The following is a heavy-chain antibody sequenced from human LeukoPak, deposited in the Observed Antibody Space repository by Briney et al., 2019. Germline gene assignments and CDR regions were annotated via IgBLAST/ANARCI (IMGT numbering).Heavy chain of an antibody. Sequence: PGGSLRLSCAASGFSFSSKYMSWVRQAPGKGLEWVSVVYSGGTTYYADSVKGRFTISRDNSKNTLYLQMNSLRAEDTAVYYCARVTRGYYFDYWGQGTLVTVSS. V-gene: IGHV3-66*01. CDR1: GFSFSSKY. D-gene: IGHD3-10*01. J-gene: IGHJ4*02. CDR3: ARVTRGYYFDY. CDR2: VYSGGTT.